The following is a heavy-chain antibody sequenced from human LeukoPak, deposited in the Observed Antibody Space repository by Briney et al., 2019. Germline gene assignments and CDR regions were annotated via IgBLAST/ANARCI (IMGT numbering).Heavy chain of an antibody. CDR1: GFTFNRYW. CDR3: VRHNYGCDY. D-gene: IGHD3-10*01. J-gene: IGHJ4*02. V-gene: IGHV3-74*01. CDR2: SHNDGNSV. Sequence: HPGGSLRLSCAASGFTFNRYWMHWVRQVPGKEVVWVSHSHNDGNSVSYADSVKGRFTVSRDNAKNTLYLQMNRLRAEDTAVYYCVRHNYGCDYWGQGTLVTVSS.